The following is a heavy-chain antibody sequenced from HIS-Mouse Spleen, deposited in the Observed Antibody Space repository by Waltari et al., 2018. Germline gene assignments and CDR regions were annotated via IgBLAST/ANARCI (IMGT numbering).Heavy chain of an antibody. D-gene: IGHD2-2*01. CDR1: GGSFSGYY. J-gene: IGHJ6*02. CDR2: INHSGST. V-gene: IGHV4-34*01. CDR3: ARYCSSTSCYEDYYYGMDV. Sequence: QVQLQQWGAGLLKPSETLSLTCAVYGGSFSGYYWRWIRQPPGKGLEWIGEINHSGSTNYNPSLKSRVTISVDTSKNQFSLKLSSVTAADTAVYYCARYCSSTSCYEDYYYGMDVWGQGTTVTVSS.